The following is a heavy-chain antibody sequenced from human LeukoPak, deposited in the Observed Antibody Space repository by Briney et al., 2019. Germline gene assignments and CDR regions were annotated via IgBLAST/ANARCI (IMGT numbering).Heavy chain of an antibody. CDR1: GLTFSSYV. V-gene: IGHV3-30*04. CDR3: ARDPGVVNLSWLDT. Sequence: GGSLRLSCAASGLTFSSYVIRGLRQAPGEGLEWVAAISYDGSTKYYADSVKGRFTITRDNSKDTLYLQMNGLRVEDTAIYYCARDPGVVNLSWLDTWGQGALVTVSS. D-gene: IGHD3-22*01. J-gene: IGHJ5*02. CDR2: ISYDGSTK.